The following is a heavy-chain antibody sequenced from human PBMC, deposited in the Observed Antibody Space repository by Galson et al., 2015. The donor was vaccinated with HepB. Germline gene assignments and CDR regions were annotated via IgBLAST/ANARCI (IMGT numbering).Heavy chain of an antibody. D-gene: IGHD2-15*01. Sequence: SLRLSCAGSGFTFSNYAMSWVRQAPGKGLEWVSAVSGGGYSTFYADSVRGRFTISRDNSENMMYLQMDSLRAEDTAVYYCAKDGIAGYCSGGSCYGDYWGQGARVTVSS. CDR2: VSGGGYST. CDR3: AKDGIAGYCSGGSCYGDY. CDR1: GFTFSNYA. J-gene: IGHJ4*02. V-gene: IGHV3-23*01.